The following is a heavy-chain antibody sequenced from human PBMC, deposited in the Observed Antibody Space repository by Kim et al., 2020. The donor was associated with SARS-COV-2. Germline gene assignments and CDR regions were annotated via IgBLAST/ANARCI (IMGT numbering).Heavy chain of an antibody. V-gene: IGHV1-18*01. CDR1: FSPFLPSF. CDR3: ARDSDLETGWFDP. D-gene: IGHD3-3*01. CDR2: LLSSHVNT. J-gene: IGHJ5*02. Sequence: PVTVSFPSSFSPFLPSFLLFFLPSPFPFLSFLFFLLSSHVNTNYAQKFHGRVLMTTDTSTKTVYMELKRLRSDDTAVYYCARDSDLETGWFDPWGQGTLVSVSS.